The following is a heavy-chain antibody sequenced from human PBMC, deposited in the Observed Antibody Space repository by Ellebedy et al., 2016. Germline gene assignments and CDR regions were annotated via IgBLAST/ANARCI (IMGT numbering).Heavy chain of an antibody. CDR2: INPNSGGT. CDR1: GYTFTGYY. Sequence: ASVKVSXKASGYTFTGYYMHWVRQAPGQGLEWMGWINPNSGGTNYAQKFQGRVTMTRDTSISTAYMELSRLRADDTAVYYCARSYDFWSGYPHFDYWGQGTLVTVSS. J-gene: IGHJ4*02. D-gene: IGHD3-3*01. V-gene: IGHV1-2*02. CDR3: ARSYDFWSGYPHFDY.